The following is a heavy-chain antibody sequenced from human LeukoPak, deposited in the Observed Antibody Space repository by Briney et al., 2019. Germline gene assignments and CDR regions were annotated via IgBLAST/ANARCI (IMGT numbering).Heavy chain of an antibody. D-gene: IGHD3-10*01. J-gene: IGHJ4*02. V-gene: IGHV4-31*03. CDR1: GGSISSGGYY. Sequence: SETLSLTCTVSGGSISSGGYYWSWIRQHPGKGLEWIGYIYYSGSTYYNPSLKSRVTISVDTSKNQFSLKLSSVTAADTAAYYCARVSSLWFGELSSFDYWGQGTLVTVSS. CDR3: ARVSSLWFGELSSFDY. CDR2: IYYSGST.